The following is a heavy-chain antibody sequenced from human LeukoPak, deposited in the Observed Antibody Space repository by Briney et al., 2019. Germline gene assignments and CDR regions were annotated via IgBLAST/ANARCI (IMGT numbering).Heavy chain of an antibody. J-gene: IGHJ5*02. D-gene: IGHD3-10*01. Sequence: SETLSLTWTVSGGSISSYYRSWMRQSPGKGLEYIGYIHYTGSTNYNPSLKSRVTISVETSKNQFSLKLKSVTAADTAVYYCARGGYYGSGNDFRFDPWGQGTLVTVSS. V-gene: IGHV4-59*01. CDR2: IHYTGST. CDR3: ARGGYYGSGNDFRFDP. CDR1: GGSISSYY.